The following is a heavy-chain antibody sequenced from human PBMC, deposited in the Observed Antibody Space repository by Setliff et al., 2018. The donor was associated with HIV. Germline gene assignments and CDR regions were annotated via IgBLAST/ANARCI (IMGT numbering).Heavy chain of an antibody. CDR1: GYSFTNYW. V-gene: IGHV5-51*01. CDR2: IYPGDSDT. J-gene: IGHJ2*01. Sequence: GESLKISCKGSGYSFTNYWIGWVRQMPGKGLEWMGFIYPGDSDTRYSPSFQGQVTISADKSISTAYLQWSSLKASDTAMYYCARRPNGYSSSGYVNWHFDLWGRGTLVTVSS. D-gene: IGHD3-22*01. CDR3: ARRPNGYSSSGYVNWHFDL.